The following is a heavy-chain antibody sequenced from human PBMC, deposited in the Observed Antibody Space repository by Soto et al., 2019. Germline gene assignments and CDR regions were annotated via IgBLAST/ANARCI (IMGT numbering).Heavy chain of an antibody. CDR1: GFTFSRYT. J-gene: IGHJ6*02. V-gene: IGHV3-30-3*01. Sequence: GGSLRLSCAASGFTFSRYTMHWVRQAPGKGLEWMTVISYDGSTKDYADSVKGRFTISRDNSKNTLYLQMNSLRAEDTAVYYCARDLYDSSGYYYVYYHYGMDVWGQGTTVTVSS. CDR2: ISYDGSTK. CDR3: ARDLYDSSGYYYVYYHYGMDV. D-gene: IGHD3-22*01.